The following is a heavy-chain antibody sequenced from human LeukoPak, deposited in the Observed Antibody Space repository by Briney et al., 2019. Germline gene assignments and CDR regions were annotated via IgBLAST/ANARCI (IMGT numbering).Heavy chain of an antibody. CDR1: GGTFSSYA. CDR2: IIPIFGTA. D-gene: IGHD5-18*01. Sequence: SVTVSCKASGGTFSSYAISWVRQAPGQGLEWMGGIIPIFGTANYAQKFQGRVTTTADESTSTAYMELSSLRSEDTAVYYCGSYGPPFDYWGQGTLVTVSS. V-gene: IGHV1-69*13. J-gene: IGHJ4*02. CDR3: GSYGPPFDY.